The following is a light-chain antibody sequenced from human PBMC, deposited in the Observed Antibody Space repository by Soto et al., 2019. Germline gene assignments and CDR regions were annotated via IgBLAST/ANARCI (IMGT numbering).Light chain of an antibody. J-gene: IGKJ3*01. V-gene: IGKV3-20*01. CDR2: GAS. CDR1: QSVSSNN. Sequence: EIVLTQSPGTLSLSPGERATLSCRASQSVSSNNLAWYQQRPGQAPRVDIYGASTRATGIPERFSGNGSGTHFTLTISRREPEDLAVYYCQQYGRSPFTFGPGTKVDI. CDR3: QQYGRSPFT.